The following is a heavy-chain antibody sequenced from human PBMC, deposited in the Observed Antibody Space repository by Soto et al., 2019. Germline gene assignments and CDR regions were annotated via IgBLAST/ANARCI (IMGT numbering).Heavy chain of an antibody. Sequence: EVQLVESGGGLVKPGVSPRLSCAASGFTFSSYSMNWVRQAPGKGLEWVSSISSSSSYIYYADSVKGRFTISRDNAKNSLYLQMNSLRAEDTAVYYCARAPVDCSGGSCYPIWGQGTMVTVSS. J-gene: IGHJ3*02. CDR3: ARAPVDCSGGSCYPI. V-gene: IGHV3-21*01. CDR1: GFTFSSYS. CDR2: ISSSSSYI. D-gene: IGHD2-15*01.